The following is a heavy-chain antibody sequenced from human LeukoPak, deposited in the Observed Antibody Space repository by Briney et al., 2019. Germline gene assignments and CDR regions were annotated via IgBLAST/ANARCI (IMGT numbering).Heavy chain of an antibody. CDR2: ISGSGSII. J-gene: IGHJ4*02. V-gene: IGHV3-48*02. CDR1: GFTLSGYI. D-gene: IGHD6-19*01. Sequence: GGSLRLSCAASGFTLSGYIMNWVRQAPGQGLVWLSYISGSGSIIHYAGSVKGRFTISRDNAKNSLYLQMNSLRDEDTAVYYCARDNASGWSYWGQGTLVTVSS. CDR3: ARDNASGWSY.